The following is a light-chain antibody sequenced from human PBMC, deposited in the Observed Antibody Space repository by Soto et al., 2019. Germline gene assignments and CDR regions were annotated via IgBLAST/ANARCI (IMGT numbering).Light chain of an antibody. CDR2: LEGSGSY. Sequence: QPVLTQSSSASASLGSSVKLTCTLSSGHRSFIIAWHQQQPGKAPRYLLKLEGSGSYNKGSGVPDRFSGSSSGADRYLTISNLQSEDEADYYCETWDSNSWVFGGGTKLTVL. CDR1: SGHRSFI. V-gene: IGLV4-60*03. J-gene: IGLJ3*02. CDR3: ETWDSNSWV.